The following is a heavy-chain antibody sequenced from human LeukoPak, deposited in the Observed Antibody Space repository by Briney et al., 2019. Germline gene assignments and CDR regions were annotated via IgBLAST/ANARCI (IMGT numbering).Heavy chain of an antibody. V-gene: IGHV1-2*02. CDR3: ARVGGIPPGGPGY. D-gene: IGHD1-1*01. CDR2: INPNSGGT. CDR1: GYTFTGYY. Sequence: ASVKVSCKASGYTFTGYYMHWVRQAPGQGLEWMGWINPNSGGTNYAQKFQGRVTMTRDTSISTAYMELSRLRSDGTAVYYCARVGGIPPGGPGYWGQGTLVTVSS. J-gene: IGHJ4*02.